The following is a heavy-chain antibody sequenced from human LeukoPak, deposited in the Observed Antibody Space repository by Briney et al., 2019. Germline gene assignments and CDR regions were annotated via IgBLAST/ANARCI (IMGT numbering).Heavy chain of an antibody. J-gene: IGHJ4*02. CDR1: EFTFGDYL. D-gene: IGHD6-19*01. Sequence: GGSLRLSCTASEFTFGDYLMSWFRQAPGKGLEWIGFISGGTTEYAASVKGRFTISRDDSTSIAYLQMNSLTTEDTAVYYCSRGSGWLSVYWGQGTLVTVSS. CDR3: SRGSGWLSVY. CDR2: ISGGTT. V-gene: IGHV3-49*03.